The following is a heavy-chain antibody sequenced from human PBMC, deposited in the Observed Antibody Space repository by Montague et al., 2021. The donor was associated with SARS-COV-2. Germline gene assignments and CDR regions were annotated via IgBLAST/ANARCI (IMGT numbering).Heavy chain of an antibody. CDR2: VHYTWGT. V-gene: IGHV4-59*01. J-gene: IGHJ4*02. CDR1: VRCISRYY. CDR3: ARAQNTCFIANCVNYFEV. Sequence: SETLSLTCAVSVRCISRYYWGWIRQSPVKGLEWIAYVHYTWGTKYNPSLKTQVTLSLDTPKKHCSLKLKSVTAADTAVYYCARAQNTCFIANCVNYFEVWGLGALVTVYS. D-gene: IGHD1-1*01.